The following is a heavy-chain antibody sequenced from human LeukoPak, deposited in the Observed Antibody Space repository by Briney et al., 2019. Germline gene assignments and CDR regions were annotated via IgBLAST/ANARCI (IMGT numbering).Heavy chain of an antibody. CDR2: INPNSGGT. Sequence: GASVTVSFTSSVYTFTDYYMHWVRQAPGQGLEGMGWINPNSGGTNYAQKFQGRVTMTRDTSIRTAYMELSRLRSDDTAVYYCARPSSGSYSSDAFDIWGQGTMVTVSS. CDR1: VYTFTDYY. J-gene: IGHJ3*02. D-gene: IGHD1-26*01. V-gene: IGHV1-2*02. CDR3: ARPSSGSYSSDAFDI.